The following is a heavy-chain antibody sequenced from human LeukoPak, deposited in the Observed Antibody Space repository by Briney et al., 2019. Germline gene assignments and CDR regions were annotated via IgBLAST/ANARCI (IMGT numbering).Heavy chain of an antibody. J-gene: IGHJ4*02. D-gene: IGHD2-21*02. Sequence: PSETLSLTCAVYGGSFSGYYWTWIRQPPGKGLEWIGEINHSGGTNYNPSLKSRVTISVDTSKNQFSLKLNSVTAADTAVYYCAIGHPLLDCWGQGTLVTVSS. CDR3: AIGHPLLDC. V-gene: IGHV4-34*01. CDR2: INHSGGT. CDR1: GGSFSGYY.